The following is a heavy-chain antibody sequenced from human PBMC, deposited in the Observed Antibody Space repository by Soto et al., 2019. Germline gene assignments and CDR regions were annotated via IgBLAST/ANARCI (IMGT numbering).Heavy chain of an antibody. CDR1: VFSLANFP. Sequence: GGSLRLSCVCSVFSLANFPMNCVRHTPGKGLEWISYISPRGDNIYYTESVKGRFTISRDNARNSLYLQMKSLRDEDAALYYCANGPHPTIGRPYYFESWGQGLLVNVSS. CDR3: ANGPHPTIGRPYYFES. J-gene: IGHJ4*02. CDR2: ISPRGDNI. V-gene: IGHV3-48*02.